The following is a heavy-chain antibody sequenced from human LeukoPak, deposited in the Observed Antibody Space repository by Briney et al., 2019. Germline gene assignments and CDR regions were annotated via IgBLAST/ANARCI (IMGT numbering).Heavy chain of an antibody. Sequence: SETLSLTCTVSGGSISSYYWSWIRQPAGKGLEWIGRIYTSGSTNYNPSLKSRVTMSVDTSKNQFSLKLSSVTAADTAVYYCAREDIVVVPAAVFDYWGQGTLVTASS. D-gene: IGHD2-2*01. CDR1: GGSISSYY. CDR2: IYTSGST. CDR3: AREDIVVVPAAVFDY. V-gene: IGHV4-4*07. J-gene: IGHJ4*02.